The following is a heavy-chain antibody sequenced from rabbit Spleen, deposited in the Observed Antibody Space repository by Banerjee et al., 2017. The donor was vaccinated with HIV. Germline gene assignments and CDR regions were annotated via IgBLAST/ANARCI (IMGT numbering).Heavy chain of an antibody. D-gene: IGHD1-1*01. V-gene: IGHV1S45*01. CDR2: IDVDGSGSA. J-gene: IGHJ4*01. CDR3: ATTYDGSGFYYNL. CDR1: GFSFSSSYW. Sequence: QEQLVESGGDLVKPGASLTLTCTASGFSFSSSYWICWVRQAPGKGLEWVACIDVDGSGSAYYASWVKSRFTISKTSSTTVTLQMTSLTAADTATYFCATTYDGSGFYYNLWGPGTLVTVS.